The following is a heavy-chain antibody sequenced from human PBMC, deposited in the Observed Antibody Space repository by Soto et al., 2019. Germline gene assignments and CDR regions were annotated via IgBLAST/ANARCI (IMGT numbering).Heavy chain of an antibody. CDR1: GYSFTSYW. V-gene: IGHV5-51*01. CDR2: IYPGDSDT. Sequence: GESLKISCKGSGYSFTSYWIGWVRQMPGKGLEWMGIIYPGDSDTRYSPSFQGQVTISADKSISTAYLQWSSLKASDTAMYYCARAPAQYYYDSSGYYPYYYYGMDVWGQGTTVTVSS. D-gene: IGHD3-22*01. J-gene: IGHJ6*02. CDR3: ARAPAQYYYDSSGYYPYYYYGMDV.